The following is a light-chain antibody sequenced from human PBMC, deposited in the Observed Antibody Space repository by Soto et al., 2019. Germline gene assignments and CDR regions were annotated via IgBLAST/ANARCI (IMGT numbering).Light chain of an antibody. CDR3: QHYGNSPT. J-gene: IGKJ1*01. CDR1: QSVSRDY. Sequence: EIVLTQSPDTLSLSPGERSTLSCRASQSVSRDYLVWYQQKPGQAPRLLIYGASSRATGIPDRFSGSGSGTDFTLTISRLEPEDFAVYYCQHYGNSPTFGQGTKVDIK. CDR2: GAS. V-gene: IGKV3-20*01.